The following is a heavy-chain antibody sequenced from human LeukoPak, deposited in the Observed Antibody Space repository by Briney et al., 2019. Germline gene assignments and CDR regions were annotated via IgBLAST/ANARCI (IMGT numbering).Heavy chain of an antibody. D-gene: IGHD6-19*01. V-gene: IGHV3-30*18. Sequence: HPGGSLRLSCAASGFSFSSYGMHWVRQAPGKGLEWVAVISYDGSNKYYADSVKGRFTISRDNSKNTLYLQMNSLRAEDTAVYYCAKGTDSSGPIRVGEVDYWGQGTLVTVSS. J-gene: IGHJ4*02. CDR3: AKGTDSSGPIRVGEVDY. CDR1: GFSFSSYG. CDR2: ISYDGSNK.